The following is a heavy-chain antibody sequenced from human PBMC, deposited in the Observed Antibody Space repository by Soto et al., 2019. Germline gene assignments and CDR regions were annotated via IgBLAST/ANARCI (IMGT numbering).Heavy chain of an antibody. Sequence: QITLKESGPTLVKPTQTLTLTCTFSGFSLTTNGVGVGWFRQPPGKALEWLALIYWDGDERYSPSLKSRLIIPNATSKNQVVLTMTNMDPVDTATYYCAHRRWTTAAGTCWFDPWGQGALVTVSS. D-gene: IGHD6-13*01. V-gene: IGHV2-5*02. CDR1: GFSLTTNGVG. J-gene: IGHJ5*02. CDR3: AHRRWTTAAGTCWFDP. CDR2: IYWDGDE.